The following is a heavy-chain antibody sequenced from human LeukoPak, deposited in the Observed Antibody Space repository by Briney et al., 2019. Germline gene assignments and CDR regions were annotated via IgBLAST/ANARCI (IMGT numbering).Heavy chain of an antibody. Sequence: PSETLSLTRTVSGGSISSYYWSWIRQPPGKGLEWIGYIYYSGSTNYNPSLKSRVTISVDTSKNQFSLKLSSVTAADTAVYYCARGAYSGSYGYWGQGTLVTVSS. CDR1: GGSISSYY. J-gene: IGHJ4*02. CDR3: ARGAYSGSYGY. D-gene: IGHD1-26*01. CDR2: IYYSGST. V-gene: IGHV4-59*01.